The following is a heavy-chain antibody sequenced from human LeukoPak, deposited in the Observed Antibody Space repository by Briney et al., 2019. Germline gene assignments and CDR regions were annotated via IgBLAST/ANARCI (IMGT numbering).Heavy chain of an antibody. J-gene: IGHJ3*02. CDR1: GFTFSNAW. CDR2: IKQDGSKK. CDR3: AREGVGGFDI. Sequence: GGSLRLSCAASGFTFSNAWMSWVRQAPGKGLGWVANIKQDGSKKEYVDSVEGRFTISRDNAKNSLYLQMNSPRAEDTAVYYCAREGVGGFDIWGQGTMVTVSS. D-gene: IGHD3-16*01. V-gene: IGHV3-7*01.